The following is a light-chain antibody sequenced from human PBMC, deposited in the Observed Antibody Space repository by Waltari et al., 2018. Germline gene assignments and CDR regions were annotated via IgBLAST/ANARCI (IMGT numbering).Light chain of an antibody. V-gene: IGLV2-14*01. CDR1: NSDIGAYKF. CDR3: SSYTTSSTVV. J-gene: IGLJ1*01. CDR2: EVN. Sequence: QSALTQTASVSGSRGQSVTISCTGTNSDIGAYKFVSWYQQHPNNPPRLIIYEVNNRPSGVSTRFSGSRSGNAASLTISDLQSEDEAHYYCSSYTTSSTVVFGTGTKVT.